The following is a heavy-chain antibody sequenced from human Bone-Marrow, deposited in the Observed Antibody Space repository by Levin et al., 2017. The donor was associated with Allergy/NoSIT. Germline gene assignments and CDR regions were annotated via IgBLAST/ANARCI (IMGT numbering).Heavy chain of an antibody. V-gene: IGHV3-7*01. CDR2: IKQDGSEK. Sequence: GGSLRLSCAASGFTFSSYWMSWVRQAPGKGLEWVANIKQDGSEKYYVASVKGRFTISRDNAKNSLYLQMNSLRAEDTAVYYCARDLGEQLVLGWFDPWGQGTLVIVSS. CDR1: GFTFSSYW. D-gene: IGHD6-6*01. J-gene: IGHJ5*02. CDR3: ARDLGEQLVLGWFDP.